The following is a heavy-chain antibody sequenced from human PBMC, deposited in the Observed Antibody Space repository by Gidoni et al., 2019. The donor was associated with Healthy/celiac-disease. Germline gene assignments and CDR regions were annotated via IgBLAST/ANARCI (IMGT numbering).Heavy chain of an antibody. J-gene: IGHJ4*02. CDR2: ISGSGGST. D-gene: IGHD3-10*01. CDR3: AKADGYRFVGEGY. CDR1: GFTFSSYA. Sequence: EVQLLESGGGLVQPGGSLRLSCSASGFTFSSYAMSWVRQAPGKGLEWVSAISGSGGSTYYADSVKGRFTISRDNSKNTLYLQMNSLRAEDTAVYYCAKADGYRFVGEGYWGQGTLVTVSS. V-gene: IGHV3-23*01.